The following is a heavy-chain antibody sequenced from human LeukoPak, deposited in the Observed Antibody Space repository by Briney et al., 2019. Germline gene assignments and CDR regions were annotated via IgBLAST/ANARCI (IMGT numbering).Heavy chain of an antibody. D-gene: IGHD3-10*01. CDR3: ARDLRLWFGGYYYYYGMDV. V-gene: IGHV1-18*04. CDR1: GYTFTSYG. CDR2: ISAYNGNT. Sequence: ASVKVSCKASGYTFTSYGISWVRQAPGQGLEWKGWISAYNGNTNDAQKIQGRVTMTTDTSTSTAYMELRSLRSDDTAVYYCARDLRLWFGGYYYYYGMDVWGKGTTVTVSS. J-gene: IGHJ6*04.